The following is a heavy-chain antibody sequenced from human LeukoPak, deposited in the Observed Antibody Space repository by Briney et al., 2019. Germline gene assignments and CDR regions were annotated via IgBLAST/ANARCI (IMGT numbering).Heavy chain of an antibody. V-gene: IGHV3-7*01. CDR3: ARDRWILDY. Sequence: GGSLRLSCSASGFTFSNYWMSWVRQAPGKGLEWVANIKQDGSEKYYVDSVKGRFTISRDNANSSLYLQMNSLRAEDTAVYYCARDRWILDYWGQGILVTVSS. J-gene: IGHJ4*02. CDR2: IKQDGSEK. CDR1: GFTFSNYW. D-gene: IGHD5-18*01.